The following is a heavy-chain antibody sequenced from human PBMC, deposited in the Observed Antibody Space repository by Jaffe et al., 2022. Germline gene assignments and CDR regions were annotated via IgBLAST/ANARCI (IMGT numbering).Heavy chain of an antibody. Sequence: QVQLQQWGAGLLKPSETLSLTCAVYGGSFSGYYWSWIRQPPGKGLEWIGEINHSGSTNYNPSLKSRVTISVDTSKNQFSLKLSSVTAADTAVYYCARSIDILGAFDYWGQGTLVTVSS. V-gene: IGHV4-34*01. D-gene: IGHD3-9*01. CDR3: ARSIDILGAFDY. CDR2: INHSGST. J-gene: IGHJ4*02. CDR1: GGSFSGYY.